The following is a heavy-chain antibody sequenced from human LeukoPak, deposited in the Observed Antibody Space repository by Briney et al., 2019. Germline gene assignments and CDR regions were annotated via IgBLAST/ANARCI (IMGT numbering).Heavy chain of an antibody. J-gene: IGHJ4*02. D-gene: IGHD6-13*01. Sequence: PGGSLRLSCAASGFTFSSYWMSWVRQAPGKGLEWVANIKQDGSEKYYVDSVKGRFTISRDNSKNTLYLQMNSLRAEDTAVYYCGKASIAAALTFDYWGQGTLVTVSS. CDR3: GKASIAAALTFDY. CDR1: GFTFSSYW. CDR2: IKQDGSEK. V-gene: IGHV3-7*01.